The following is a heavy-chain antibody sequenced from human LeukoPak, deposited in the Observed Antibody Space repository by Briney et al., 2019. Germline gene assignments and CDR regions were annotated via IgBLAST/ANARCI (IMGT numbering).Heavy chain of an antibody. D-gene: IGHD5-12*01. Sequence: GGSLSLSCAASGFTFSSYGMRWVSRAAGRGPEWVSGISGSGGNTYYADSVEGRFTISRDNYQNTLYLQMSTLRAEDTAVYYCAKVVSGYHFDYWGQGTLVTVSS. CDR1: GFTFSSYG. CDR3: AKVVSGYHFDY. V-gene: IGHV3-23*01. CDR2: ISGSGGNT. J-gene: IGHJ4*02.